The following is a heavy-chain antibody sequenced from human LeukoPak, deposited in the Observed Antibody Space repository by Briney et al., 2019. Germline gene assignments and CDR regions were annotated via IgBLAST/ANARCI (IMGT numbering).Heavy chain of an antibody. J-gene: IGHJ4*02. CDR2: IGYDGSNQ. V-gene: IGHV3-30*18. CDR3: AKEYSSGYSDY. CDR1: GFTFSNYG. Sequence: GGSLRLSCAASGFTFSNYGMHWVRQGPGKGLEWVAVIGYDGSNQYYVDSVKGRFTISRDNSRNTVYLQMDSLRAEDTAMYYCAKEYSSGYSDYWGQGTLVTVSS. D-gene: IGHD6-19*01.